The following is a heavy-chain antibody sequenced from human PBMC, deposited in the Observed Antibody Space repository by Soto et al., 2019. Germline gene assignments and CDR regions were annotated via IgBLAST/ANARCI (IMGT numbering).Heavy chain of an antibody. CDR3: ARGSGTNYYDH. Sequence: QVQLVQSGAEVKKPGASVKVSCKASGYTFNTYYMHWVRQAPGQGLEWMGIINPSGGSTINAQKFQGRVTMTRGTSTSTVYMELSSLRSEDTAVYYGARGSGTNYYDHWGQGTLVTVSS. CDR1: GYTFNTYY. V-gene: IGHV1-46*02. CDR2: INPSGGST. D-gene: IGHD3-10*01. J-gene: IGHJ4*02.